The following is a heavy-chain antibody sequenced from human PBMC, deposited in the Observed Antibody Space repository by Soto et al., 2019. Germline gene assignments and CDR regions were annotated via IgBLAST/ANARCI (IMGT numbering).Heavy chain of an antibody. CDR1: GVTFDSFT. J-gene: IGHJ5*02. D-gene: IGHD3-9*01. V-gene: IGHV1-69*01. Sequence: SVKVSCTPSGVTFDSFTLSWVRQAPGQGLEWMGGFVPMFGSASVAQRFQGRVRITADASTGTGYMELSDLRSDDSAIYYCAREDDTTGHYSWFDPWGPGTLVTVSS. CDR3: AREDDTTGHYSWFDP. CDR2: FVPMFGSA.